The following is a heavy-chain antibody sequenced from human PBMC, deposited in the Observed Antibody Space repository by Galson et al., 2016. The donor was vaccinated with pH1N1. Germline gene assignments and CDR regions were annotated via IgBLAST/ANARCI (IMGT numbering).Heavy chain of an antibody. J-gene: IGHJ5*02. CDR3: ARALFRQQLVRKSNCFDP. CDR1: GGSISSSTYY. Sequence: SETLSLTCTVSGGSISSSTYYWGWIRQPPGKGLEWIGSIYYSGSTYYNPSLKSRVTISVDTSKNQFSLKLSSVTAADTAVYYCARALFRQQLVRKSNCFDPWGQGTLVTVSS. CDR2: IYYSGST. D-gene: IGHD6-13*01. V-gene: IGHV4-39*01.